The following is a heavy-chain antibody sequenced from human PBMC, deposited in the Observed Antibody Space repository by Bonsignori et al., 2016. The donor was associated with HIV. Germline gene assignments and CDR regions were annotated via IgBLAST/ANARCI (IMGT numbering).Heavy chain of an antibody. D-gene: IGHD1-26*01. CDR1: GFTFRSHG. J-gene: IGHJ4*02. CDR3: ARDAGSGNYYGDYFDY. CDR2: ISSDGNKK. V-gene: IGHV3-30*03. Sequence: QVLLVESGGGVVQPGRSLRLSCEVSGFTFRSHGMHWVRQAPGKGLEWVAIISSDGNKKHYADSVKGRFTISRDNSNDTVYLQMHSLRAEDSALYYCARDAGSGNYYGDYFDYWGPGNPGHRLL.